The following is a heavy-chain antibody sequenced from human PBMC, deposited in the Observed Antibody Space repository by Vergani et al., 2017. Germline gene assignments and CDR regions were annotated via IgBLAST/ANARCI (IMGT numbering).Heavy chain of an antibody. V-gene: IGHV3-74*03. Sequence: EVQLVESGGGLVKRGGSLRLSCSASGFSFNSYWMHWVRQVPGKGLLWVSRIKRDGSITAYADSVKGRFTISRDIAKNTLYLQVRSLRLEDTGVYHCVRDRGLCAGGRCYTEAWDYWGQGTPVTVSS. CDR2: IKRDGSIT. CDR3: VRDRGLCAGGRCYTEAWDY. CDR1: GFSFNSYW. D-gene: IGHD2-2*02. J-gene: IGHJ4*02.